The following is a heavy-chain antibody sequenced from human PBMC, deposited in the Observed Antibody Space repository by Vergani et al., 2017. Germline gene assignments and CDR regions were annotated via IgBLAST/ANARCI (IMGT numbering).Heavy chain of an antibody. J-gene: IGHJ4*02. Sequence: EVELVQSGPEMRKPGESLKISCKGSEYSFGNYWIGWVRQMPGKGLEWMGIIYPADSDTRYSPSFQGQVTISADKSISTAFLQWDSLKASDTSLYYRARQTTYTDSWGQGTLVTVSS. CDR3: ARQTTYTDS. CDR2: IYPADSDT. D-gene: IGHD1-1*01. CDR1: EYSFGNYW. V-gene: IGHV5-51*01.